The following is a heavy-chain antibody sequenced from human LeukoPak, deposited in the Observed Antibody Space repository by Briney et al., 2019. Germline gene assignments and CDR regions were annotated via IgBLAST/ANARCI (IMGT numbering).Heavy chain of an antibody. Sequence: SETLSLTCAVYGGSFSGYYWSWIRQPPGKGLEWIGEINHSGSTNYNPSLKSRVTISVDTSKNQFSLKLSSVTAADTAVYYCARLYSGSYGYAFDIWGQGTMVTVSS. J-gene: IGHJ3*02. D-gene: IGHD1-26*01. CDR3: ARLYSGSYGYAFDI. CDR1: GGSFSGYY. CDR2: INHSGST. V-gene: IGHV4-34*01.